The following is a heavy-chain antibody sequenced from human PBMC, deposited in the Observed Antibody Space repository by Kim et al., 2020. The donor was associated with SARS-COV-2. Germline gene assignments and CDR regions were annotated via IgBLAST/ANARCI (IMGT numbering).Heavy chain of an antibody. CDR3: VRDFWRGLDH. J-gene: IGHJ1*01. D-gene: IGHD5-12*01. CDR2: GT. V-gene: IGHV3-74*01. Sequence: GTSYADSVKGRFTISRDNAKNTMYLQMNSLRAEDTAVYYCVRDFWRGLDHWGQGTLVTVSS.